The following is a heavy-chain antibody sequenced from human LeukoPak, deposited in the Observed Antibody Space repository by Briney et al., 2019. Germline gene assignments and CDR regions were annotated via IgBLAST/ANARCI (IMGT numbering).Heavy chain of an antibody. V-gene: IGHV3-23*01. CDR3: AKGGGILPTAIRRYFDY. D-gene: IGHD2-2*02. CDR1: GFTSSNYA. Sequence: GGSLRLSCTASGFTSSNYAMSWVRQAPGKGLEWVSSISGSGGGTYYADSVKGQFTISRDNSKNTLYLQMNSLRAEDTATYYCAKGGGILPTAIRRYFDYWGQGTLVTVSS. CDR2: ISGSGGGT. J-gene: IGHJ4*02.